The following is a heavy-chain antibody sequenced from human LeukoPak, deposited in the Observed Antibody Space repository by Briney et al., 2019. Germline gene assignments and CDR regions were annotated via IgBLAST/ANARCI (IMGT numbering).Heavy chain of an antibody. J-gene: IGHJ4*02. D-gene: IGHD3-10*01. V-gene: IGHV4-61*01. CDR3: ARSQNYYGSGDY. Sequence: SETLSLTCTVSGGSVSNGNYYWSWLRQPPGKALEWIGYIYYSGSANYNPSLEGRVTISVDTSKDQFSVKLSSVTAADTAVYYCARSQNYYGSGDYWSQGTLVTVSS. CDR2: IYYSGSA. CDR1: GGSVSNGNYY.